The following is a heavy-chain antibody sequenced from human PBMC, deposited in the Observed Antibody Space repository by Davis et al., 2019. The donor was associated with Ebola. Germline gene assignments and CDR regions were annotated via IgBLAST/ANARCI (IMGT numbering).Heavy chain of an antibody. D-gene: IGHD4-17*01. V-gene: IGHV3-73*01. J-gene: IGHJ4*02. Sequence: GSLTLSCAASAFTISGSAMHWVRQASGQGREWVGRIRSKANSYATAYAASVKGRFTISRDDSKNTAYLQMNSLKTEDTAVYYCTMTTVTDDYWGQGTLVTVSS. CDR2: IRSKANSYAT. CDR1: AFTISGSA. CDR3: TMTTVTDDY.